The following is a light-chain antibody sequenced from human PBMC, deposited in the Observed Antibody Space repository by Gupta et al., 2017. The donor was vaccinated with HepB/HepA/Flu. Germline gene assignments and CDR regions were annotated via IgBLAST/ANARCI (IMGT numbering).Light chain of an antibody. CDR3: QQTYDTPRT. V-gene: IGKV1-39*01. Sequence: DIQMTQSPSSLSASVGDRVTITCRASQSISSYLNWYQQKPGKAPELLIYAASTLQTGVPSRCSGSGSGTDVTLTVSSLQPEEFATDYCQQTYDTPRTFGGGTKVGIK. CDR1: QSISSY. J-gene: IGKJ4*01. CDR2: AAS.